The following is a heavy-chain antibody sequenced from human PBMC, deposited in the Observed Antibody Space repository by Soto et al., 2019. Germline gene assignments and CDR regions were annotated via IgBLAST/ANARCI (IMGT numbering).Heavy chain of an antibody. J-gene: IGHJ6*02. D-gene: IGHD3-9*01. Sequence: EMNLVETGGGLIQPGGSLTLSCAASGFTVNSNYMAWVRQTPGKGLEWVSLIYTVGSTYYADSVKGRFTISRDDSKNTLHLQMNSLRAEDTAVYYCAKDQDILTGYYPLYGMDVWGQGTTVTVSS. CDR3: AKDQDILTGYYPLYGMDV. CDR1: GFTVNSNY. V-gene: IGHV3-53*02. CDR2: IYTVGST.